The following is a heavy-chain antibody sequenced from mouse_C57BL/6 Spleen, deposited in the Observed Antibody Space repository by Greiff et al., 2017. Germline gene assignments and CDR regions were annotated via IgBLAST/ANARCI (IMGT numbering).Heavy chain of an antibody. CDR2: ISSGSSTI. CDR3: ARDRDYYAMDD. Sequence: EVKVVESGGGLVKPGGSLKLSCAASGFTFSDYGMHWVRQAPEKGLEWVAYISSGSSTIYYADTVKGRFTISRDNAKNTLFLQMTSLRSEDTAMYYCARDRDYYAMDDWGQGTSVTVAS. V-gene: IGHV5-17*01. CDR1: GFTFSDYG. J-gene: IGHJ4*01.